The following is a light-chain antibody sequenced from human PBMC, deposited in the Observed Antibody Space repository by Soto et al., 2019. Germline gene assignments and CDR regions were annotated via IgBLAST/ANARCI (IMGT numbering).Light chain of an antibody. V-gene: IGKV1-5*01. CDR1: QSISSW. CDR2: DAS. CDR3: QQYNGGT. Sequence: DIQMTQSPSTLSASVGDRVTITCRASQSISSWLAWYQQKPGKAPKLLIYDASSLESGVPSRFSGSGSGTEFTLTISSLHPDDFATYYCQQYNGGTFGQGTKVEIK. J-gene: IGKJ1*01.